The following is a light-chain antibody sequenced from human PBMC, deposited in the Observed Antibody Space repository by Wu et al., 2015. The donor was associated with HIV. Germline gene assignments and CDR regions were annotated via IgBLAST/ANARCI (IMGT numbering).Light chain of an antibody. J-gene: IGKJ5*01. Sequence: EIVMTQSPVTLSVSPGERATLSCRASQSVSTNIAWYQQRPGQALRLLMYGASTRATGIPVRFSGSGSGTEFTLTISSLQSEDFALYYCQQRFTWPLTFGQGTRLEIK. CDR2: GAS. CDR3: QQRFTWPLT. V-gene: IGKV3-15*01. CDR1: QSVSTN.